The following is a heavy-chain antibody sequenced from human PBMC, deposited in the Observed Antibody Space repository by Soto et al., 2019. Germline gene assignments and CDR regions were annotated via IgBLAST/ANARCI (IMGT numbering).Heavy chain of an antibody. D-gene: IGHD4-17*01. J-gene: IGHJ6*02. Sequence: ESGGGVVQPGSSLRLSCAASGFTLGSYAIHWVRRAQGKGLEWVAVIWYDGSNKYYADSVKGRFTISRDNSKNTLFLQMNSLRGEDTAVYYCARAVYGDYESYYGMDVWGQGTTVTVSS. V-gene: IGHV3-33*01. CDR2: IWYDGSNK. CDR3: ARAVYGDYESYYGMDV. CDR1: GFTLGSYA.